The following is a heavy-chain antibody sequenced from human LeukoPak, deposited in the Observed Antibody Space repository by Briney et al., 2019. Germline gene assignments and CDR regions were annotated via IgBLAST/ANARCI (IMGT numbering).Heavy chain of an antibody. CDR2: IYTSGST. CDR1: GGSISSYY. Sequence: SETLSLTCTVSGGSISSYYWSWIRQPAGKGLEWIGRIYTSGSTNYNPSLKSRVTMSVDTSKNQFSLKLSSMTAADTAVYYCARDMMGYYDSSGRFDYWGQGTLVTVSS. V-gene: IGHV4-4*07. CDR3: ARDMMGYYDSSGRFDY. D-gene: IGHD3-22*01. J-gene: IGHJ4*02.